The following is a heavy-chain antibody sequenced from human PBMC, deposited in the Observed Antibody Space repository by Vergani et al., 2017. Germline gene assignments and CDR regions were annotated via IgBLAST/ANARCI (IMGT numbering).Heavy chain of an antibody. CDR1: GFTFSSYA. D-gene: IGHD3-16*01. Sequence: QVQLVESGGGVVQPGRSLRLSCAASGFTFSSYAMHWVRQAPGKGLEWVAVISYDGSNKYYADSVKGRFTISRDTSKNTLYLQMNSLRAEDTAVYYCARDVAGEYYFDYWGQGTLVTVSS. CDR2: ISYDGSNK. V-gene: IGHV3-30-3*01. CDR3: ARDVAGEYYFDY. J-gene: IGHJ4*02.